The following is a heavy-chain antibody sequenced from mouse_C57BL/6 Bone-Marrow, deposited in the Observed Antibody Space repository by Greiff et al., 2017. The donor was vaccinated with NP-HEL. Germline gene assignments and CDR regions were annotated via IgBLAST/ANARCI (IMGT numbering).Heavy chain of an antibody. Sequence: EVMLVESGGDLVKPGGSLKLSCAASGFTFSSYGMSWVRQTPDKRLEWVATISSGGSYTYYPDSVKGRFTISRDNAKNTLYLQMSSLKSEDTAMYYCARDRDYYGSTWFAYWGQGTLVTVSA. CDR1: GFTFSSYG. CDR2: ISSGGSYT. V-gene: IGHV5-6*01. CDR3: ARDRDYYGSTWFAY. J-gene: IGHJ3*01. D-gene: IGHD1-1*01.